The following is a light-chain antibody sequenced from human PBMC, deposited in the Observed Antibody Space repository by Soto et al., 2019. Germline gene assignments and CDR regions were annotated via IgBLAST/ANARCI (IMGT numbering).Light chain of an antibody. Sequence: DIQMTQSPSSLSASVGDRVTITCRASQSISSYLNWYQQKPGKAPKLLIYAASSLQSEVPSRFSGSGSGTDFTLTISSLQPEDFAIYYCQQTYSTPPTFGQGTKVEIK. J-gene: IGKJ1*01. CDR2: AAS. CDR1: QSISSY. V-gene: IGKV1-39*01. CDR3: QQTYSTPPT.